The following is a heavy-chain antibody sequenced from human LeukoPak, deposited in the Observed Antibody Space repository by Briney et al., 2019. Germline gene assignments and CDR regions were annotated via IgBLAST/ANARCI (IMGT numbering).Heavy chain of an antibody. Sequence: SETLSLTCAVYGGSFSGYYWSWIRQPPGKGLEWIGEISHSGSTNYNPSLKSRVTISVDTSKNQFSLKLSSVTAADTAVYYCARDQRPMSYDYVWGSYRPGSYFDYWGQGTLVTVSS. CDR3: ARDQRPMSYDYVWGSYRPGSYFDY. CDR1: GGSFSGYY. J-gene: IGHJ4*02. CDR2: ISHSGST. V-gene: IGHV4-34*01. D-gene: IGHD3-16*02.